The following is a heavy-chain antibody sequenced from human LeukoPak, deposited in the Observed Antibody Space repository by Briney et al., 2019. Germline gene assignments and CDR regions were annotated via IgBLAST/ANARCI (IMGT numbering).Heavy chain of an antibody. D-gene: IGHD3-3*01. Sequence: PGGSLRLSCAASGFTFSSYAMSWVRQAPGKGLEWVSAISGSGGSTYYADSVNGRFTISRDNSENTLYLQMNSLRAEDTAVYYCAKESRYDFWSGSNFVYWGQGTLVTVSS. CDR2: ISGSGGST. J-gene: IGHJ4*02. CDR1: GFTFSSYA. CDR3: AKESRYDFWSGSNFVY. V-gene: IGHV3-23*01.